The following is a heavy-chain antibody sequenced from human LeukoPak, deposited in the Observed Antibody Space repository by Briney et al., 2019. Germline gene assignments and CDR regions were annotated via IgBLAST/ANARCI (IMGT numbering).Heavy chain of an antibody. CDR2: ISGSGGST. Sequence: GGSLRLSCAASGFTFSSYSMNWVRQAPGKGLEWVSTISGSGGSTYYADSVTGRFTISRDDSKNTLYLQMNSLRAEDTAVYYCAKCRGSGWYASSDWGQGTLVTVSS. CDR1: GFTFSSYS. CDR3: AKCRGSGWYASSD. D-gene: IGHD6-13*01. J-gene: IGHJ4*02. V-gene: IGHV3-23*01.